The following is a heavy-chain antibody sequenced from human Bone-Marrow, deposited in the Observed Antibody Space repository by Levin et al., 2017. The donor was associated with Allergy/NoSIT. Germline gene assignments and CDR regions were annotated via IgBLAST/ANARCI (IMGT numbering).Heavy chain of an antibody. CDR3: VRDSGFCDGNTCHHFDS. CDR2: ISISTYDN. CDR1: EFTFDSYE. J-gene: IGHJ4*02. V-gene: IGHV3-48*03. Sequence: GGSLRLSCAVSEFTFDSYEMNWVRQAPGRGLEWVSYISISTYDNDKRYADSVKGRFTISRDSAQRSGYLQMNRLRPDDTAVYYCVRDSGFCDGNTCHHFDSWGQGTLVVVSS. D-gene: IGHD2-2*03.